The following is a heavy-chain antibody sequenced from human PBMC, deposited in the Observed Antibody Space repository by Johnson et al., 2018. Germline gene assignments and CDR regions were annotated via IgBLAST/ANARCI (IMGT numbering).Heavy chain of an antibody. J-gene: IGHJ3*02. CDR2: ISYDGSNK. D-gene: IGHD6-13*01. CDR3: AKGVYSSSWGAFDI. Sequence: VQLLESGGGVVQPGRSLRLSCAASGFTFSSYGMHWVRQAPGKGLEWVAVISYDGSNKYYADSVKGRFTISRDNSKNTLYLQMNSLGAEDTAVYYCAKGVYSSSWGAFDIWGQGTMVTVSS. V-gene: IGHV3-30*18. CDR1: GFTFSSYG.